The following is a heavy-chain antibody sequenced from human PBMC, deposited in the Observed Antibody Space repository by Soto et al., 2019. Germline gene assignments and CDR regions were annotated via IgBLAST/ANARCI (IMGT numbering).Heavy chain of an antibody. CDR3: ASDIVVVPAAINRPSYGSGSYHR. CDR1: GGSFSGYY. J-gene: IGHJ4*02. V-gene: IGHV4-34*01. CDR2: INHSGST. Sequence: SETLSLTCAVYGGSFSGYYWSWIRQPPGKGLEWIGEINHSGSTNYNPSLKSRVTISVDTSKNQFSLKLSSVTAADTAVYYCASDIVVVPAAINRPSYGSGSYHRWGQGTLVTVSS. D-gene: IGHD2-2*01.